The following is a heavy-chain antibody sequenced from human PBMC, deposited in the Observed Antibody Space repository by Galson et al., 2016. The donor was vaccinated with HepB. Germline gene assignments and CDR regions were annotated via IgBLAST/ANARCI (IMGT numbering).Heavy chain of an antibody. CDR3: VRGRVNDFWSGYTERATHYFDS. CDR1: GFPFSSYA. J-gene: IGHJ4*02. Sequence: SCAASGFPFSSYAMYWVRQAPGKGLEFVSAITIYGGRTHYADSVKGRFTISRDDSKNTLNLQMSRLRTEDTAVYYCVRGRVNDFWSGYTERATHYFDSWGQGNLVTVAS. V-gene: IGHV3-64D*06. CDR2: ITIYGGRT. D-gene: IGHD3-3*01.